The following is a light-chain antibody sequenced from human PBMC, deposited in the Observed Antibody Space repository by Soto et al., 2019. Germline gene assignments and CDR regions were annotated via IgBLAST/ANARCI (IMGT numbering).Light chain of an antibody. CDR1: QSISSY. CDR2: AAS. J-gene: IGKJ3*01. CDR3: QQSYSTPFT. Sequence: DIQMTQSPSSLSASVGDRVTITCRASQSISSYLNWFQQKPGKAPTLLIYAASNLLSGVPSRFSGSGAGTDFTLTISNVQPEEFATFYCQQSYSTPFTFGPGTKVDIK. V-gene: IGKV1-39*01.